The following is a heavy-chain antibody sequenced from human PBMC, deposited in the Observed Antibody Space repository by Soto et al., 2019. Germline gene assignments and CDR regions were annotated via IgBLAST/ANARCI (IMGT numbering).Heavy chain of an antibody. V-gene: IGHV3-23*01. CDR2: ISGSGGST. Sequence: PGGSLRLSCAASGFTFSSYAMSWVRQAPGKGLEWVSAISGSGGSTYYADSVKGRFTISRDNSKNTLYLQMNSLRAEDTAVYYCAKDNQYYDILTGYYNVCFDYWGQGTLVTVSS. J-gene: IGHJ4*02. D-gene: IGHD3-9*01. CDR1: GFTFSSYA. CDR3: AKDNQYYDILTGYYNVCFDY.